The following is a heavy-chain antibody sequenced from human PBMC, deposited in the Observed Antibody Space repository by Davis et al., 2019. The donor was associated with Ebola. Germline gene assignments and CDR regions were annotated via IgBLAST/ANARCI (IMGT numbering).Heavy chain of an antibody. CDR1: AYTFTGYY. J-gene: IGHJ4*02. CDR3: ARVPGCSGGSCSYYFDY. Sequence: AASVKVSCKASAYTFTGYYMHWVRQAPGQGLEWMGWINPNSGGTNYAQKFQGWVTMTRDTSISTAYMELSRLRSDDTAVYYCARVPGCSGGSCSYYFDYWGQGTLVTVSS. V-gene: IGHV1-2*04. CDR2: INPNSGGT. D-gene: IGHD2-15*01.